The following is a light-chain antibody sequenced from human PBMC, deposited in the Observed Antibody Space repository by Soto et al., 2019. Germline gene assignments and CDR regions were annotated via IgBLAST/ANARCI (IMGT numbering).Light chain of an antibody. J-gene: IGKJ1*01. V-gene: IGKV3-20*01. CDR1: ESVSSSY. CDR2: GAS. Sequence: NVLTQSPGTLSLSPGEKATLSCRASESVSSSYLAWYQQKPGQAPRLLIFGASSRATGTPDRFSGSGSGTDFTLTISRLEPEDFAVYYCQQYGSSPPWTFGQGTEVEIK. CDR3: QQYGSSPPWT.